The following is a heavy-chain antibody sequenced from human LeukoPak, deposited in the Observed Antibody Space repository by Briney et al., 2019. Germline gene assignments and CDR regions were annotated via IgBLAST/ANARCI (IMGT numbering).Heavy chain of an antibody. J-gene: IGHJ4*02. D-gene: IGHD3-3*01. CDR1: GFTFSSYA. V-gene: IGHV3-23*01. Sequence: GGSLRLSCAASGFTFSSYAMSWVRQAPGKGLEWVSAISGSGGSTYYADSVKGRFTISRDNSKNTLYLQMNSLRAEDTAVYYCAKVEKSSKVWSGYYLFDYWGQGTLVTVSS. CDR3: AKVEKSSKVWSGYYLFDY. CDR2: ISGSGGST.